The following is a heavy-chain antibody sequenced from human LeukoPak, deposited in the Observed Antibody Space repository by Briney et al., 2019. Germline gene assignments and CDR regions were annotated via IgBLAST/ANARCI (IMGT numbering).Heavy chain of an antibody. V-gene: IGHV4-59*01. Sequence: SETLSLTCTLSGGSFSSYYWSWIRQPPGKGLEWIGYIYYSGSTNYNPSLKSRVTISVDTSKNQFSLKLSSVTATDTAVYYCARAGYSGSDFSVWGKGSTVTVSS. J-gene: IGHJ6*04. CDR2: IYYSGST. D-gene: IGHD5-12*01. CDR3: ARAGYSGSDFSV. CDR1: GGSFSSYY.